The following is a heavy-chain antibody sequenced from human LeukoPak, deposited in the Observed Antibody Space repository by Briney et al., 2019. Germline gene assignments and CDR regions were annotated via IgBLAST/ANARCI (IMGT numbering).Heavy chain of an antibody. V-gene: IGHV3-30*04. J-gene: IGHJ4*02. CDR2: ISSDASIT. CDR1: GFTFNSYS. CDR3: AKVGSSDYYGGNDY. Sequence: GGSLRLSCAASGFTFNSYSMHWVRQAPGKGLEWVAVISSDASITYYADSVKGRFTISRDNSKNTLYLQMNSLRAEDTAIYYCAKVGSSDYYGGNDYWGQGTLVTVSS. D-gene: IGHD3-22*01.